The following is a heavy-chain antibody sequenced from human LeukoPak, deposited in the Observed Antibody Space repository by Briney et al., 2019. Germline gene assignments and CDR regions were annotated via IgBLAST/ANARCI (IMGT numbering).Heavy chain of an antibody. Sequence: GESLKISCKGSGYSFTSYWIGWVRQMPGKGLEWMGIIYPGDSDTRYSPSFQGQVTISADKSISTAYLQWSSLKASDTAMYYCARLSFLGSYADAFDIWGQGTMLTVSS. J-gene: IGHJ3*02. CDR1: GYSFTSYW. V-gene: IGHV5-51*01. CDR2: IYPGDSDT. D-gene: IGHD1-26*01. CDR3: ARLSFLGSYADAFDI.